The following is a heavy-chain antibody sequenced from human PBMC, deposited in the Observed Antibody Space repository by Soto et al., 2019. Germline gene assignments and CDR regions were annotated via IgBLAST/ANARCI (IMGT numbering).Heavy chain of an antibody. V-gene: IGHV1-3*04. CDR3: ARASCILRGVISWFDS. CDR1: GYSFTDCA. Sequence: QVQLVQSGAEVKQPGASVKVSCQVSGYSFTDCALHWVRQAPGQRLEWMGWINTGNGNTKYSDNFRGRVIFTRDTSASTAHRELSSLRSDDTAVYYCARASCILRGVISWFDSWGQGLLVSVSS. J-gene: IGHJ5*01. CDR2: INTGNGNT. D-gene: IGHD3-10*01.